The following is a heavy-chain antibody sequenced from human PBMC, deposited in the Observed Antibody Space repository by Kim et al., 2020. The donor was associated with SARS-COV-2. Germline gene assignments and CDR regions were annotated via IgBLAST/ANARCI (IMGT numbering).Heavy chain of an antibody. Sequence: SVKVSCKASGGTFSSYAISWVRQAPGQGLEWMGGIIPIFGTANYAQKFQGRVTITADESTSTAYMELSSLRSEDTAVYYCARVPGIVVVVAATSAFDIWGQGTMVTVSS. D-gene: IGHD2-15*01. CDR3: ARVPGIVVVVAATSAFDI. CDR1: GGTFSSYA. CDR2: IIPIFGTA. V-gene: IGHV1-69*13. J-gene: IGHJ3*02.